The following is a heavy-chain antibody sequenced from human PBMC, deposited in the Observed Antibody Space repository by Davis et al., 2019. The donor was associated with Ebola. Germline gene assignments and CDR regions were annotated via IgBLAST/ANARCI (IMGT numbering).Heavy chain of an antibody. Sequence: GESLKISCAASGFTVSSNYMSWVRQAPGKGLEWVSVIYSGGSTYYADSVKGRFTISRHNSKNTLYLQMNSLRAEDTAVYYCARGMGAAAGNDAFDIWGQGTMVTVSS. CDR3: ARGMGAAAGNDAFDI. V-gene: IGHV3-53*04. CDR2: IYSGGST. J-gene: IGHJ3*02. D-gene: IGHD6-13*01. CDR1: GFTVSSNY.